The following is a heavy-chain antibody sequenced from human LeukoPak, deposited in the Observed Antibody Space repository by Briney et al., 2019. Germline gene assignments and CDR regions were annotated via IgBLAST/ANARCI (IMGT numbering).Heavy chain of an antibody. D-gene: IGHD3-9*01. CDR2: IYHSGST. CDR1: GYSISSGYY. J-gene: IGHJ4*02. CDR3: ARESHYDILTGYYIGPGDY. Sequence: PSETLSLTCTVSGYSISSGYYWGWIRQPPGKGLEWIGSIYHSGSTYYNPSLKSRVTISVDTSKNQFSLKLSSVTAADTAVYYCARESHYDILTGYYIGPGDYWGQGTLVTVSS. V-gene: IGHV4-38-2*02.